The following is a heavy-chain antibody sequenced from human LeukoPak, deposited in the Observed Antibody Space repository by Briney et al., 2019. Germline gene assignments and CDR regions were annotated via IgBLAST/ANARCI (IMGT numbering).Heavy chain of an antibody. CDR2: IYHSGSA. CDR3: ASGSSYLDAFDI. V-gene: IGHV4-30-2*01. CDR1: GGSISSGGYS. Sequence: NTSETLSLTCAVSGGSISSGGYSWSWIRQPPGKGLEWIGYIYHSGSAYYNPSLKSRVTISVDRSKNQFSLKLNSVTAADTAVYFCASGSSYLDAFDIWGQGTMVTVSS. J-gene: IGHJ3*02. D-gene: IGHD1-26*01.